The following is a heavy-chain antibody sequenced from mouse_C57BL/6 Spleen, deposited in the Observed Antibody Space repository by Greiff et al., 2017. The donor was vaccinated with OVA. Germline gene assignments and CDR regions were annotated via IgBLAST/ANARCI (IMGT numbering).Heavy chain of an antibody. Sequence: QVHVKQPGAELVKPGASVKVSCKASGYTFTSYWMHWVKQRPGQGLEWIGRIHPSYSDTTYNQKFKGKATLTVDQSSSTAYMQLSSRTTEDAAVYVCAGGPLYAMDYWGQGTSVTVSS. J-gene: IGHJ4*01. CDR3: AGGPLYAMDY. CDR1: GYTFTSYW. V-gene: IGHV1-74*01. CDR2: IHPSYSDT.